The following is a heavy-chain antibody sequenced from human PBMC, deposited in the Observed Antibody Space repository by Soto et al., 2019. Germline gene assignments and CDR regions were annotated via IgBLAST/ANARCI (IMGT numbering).Heavy chain of an antibody. CDR2: MSRSSNYI. V-gene: IGHV3-21*01. CDR3: ARDRDGYNSFDD. D-gene: IGHD5-12*01. CDR1: GFTFSRYS. J-gene: IGHJ4*02. Sequence: GSIGLSCAASGFTFSRYSVNGVRRAQGSGREWVAAMSRSSNYIYYADSVKGRFTISRDNAKNSLYLEMNSLRAEDTAVYYCARDRDGYNSFDDWGQGTLVTVSS.